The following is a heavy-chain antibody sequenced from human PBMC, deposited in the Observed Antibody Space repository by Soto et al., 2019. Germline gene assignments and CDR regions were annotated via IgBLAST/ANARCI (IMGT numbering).Heavy chain of an antibody. CDR1: GFTFTSSA. V-gene: IGHV1-58*01. CDR3: AAVIEDGYNRYYFDY. J-gene: IGHJ4*02. CDR2: IVVGSGNT. Sequence: GASVKVSCKASGFTFTSSAVQWVRQARGQRLEWIGWIVVGSGNTNYAQKFQERVTITRDMSTSTAYMELSSLRSEDTAVYCCAAVIEDGYNRYYFDYWGQGTLVTVSS. D-gene: IGHD5-12*01.